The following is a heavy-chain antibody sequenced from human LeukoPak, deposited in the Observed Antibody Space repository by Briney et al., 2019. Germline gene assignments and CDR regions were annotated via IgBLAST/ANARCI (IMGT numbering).Heavy chain of an antibody. V-gene: IGHV3-23*01. CDR3: AKAIGSYLVSYYFDY. D-gene: IGHD1-26*01. Sequence: GGSLRLSCAASGFTFSSYAMSWVRQAPGEGLEWVSAISGSGGSTYYADSVKGRFTISRDNSKNTLYLQMNSLRAEDTAVYYCAKAIGSYLVSYYFDYWGQGTLVTVSS. CDR2: ISGSGGST. J-gene: IGHJ4*02. CDR1: GFTFSSYA.